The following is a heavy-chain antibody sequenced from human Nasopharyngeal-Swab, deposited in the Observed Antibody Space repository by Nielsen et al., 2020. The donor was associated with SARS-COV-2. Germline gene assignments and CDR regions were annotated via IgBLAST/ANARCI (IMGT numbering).Heavy chain of an antibody. CDR3: ARVWFGELLPIDY. J-gene: IGHJ4*02. Sequence: GESLKISCAASGFTFSSYAMHWVRQAPGKGLEWVAVISYDGSNKYYADSVKGRFTISRDNSKNSLYLQMNSLRAEDTAVYYCARVWFGELLPIDYWGQGTLVTVSA. CDR1: GFTFSSYA. V-gene: IGHV3-30*04. D-gene: IGHD3-10*01. CDR2: ISYDGSNK.